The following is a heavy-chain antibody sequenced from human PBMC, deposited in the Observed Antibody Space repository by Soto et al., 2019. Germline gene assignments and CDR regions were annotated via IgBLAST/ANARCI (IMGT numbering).Heavy chain of an antibody. Sequence: SETLSLTCTVSGGSISSYYWSWIRQPPGKGLEWIGYIYYSGSTNYNPSLKSRVTISVDTSKNQFSLKLSSVTAADTAVYYCGRGTWVRSAFDIWGQGTMVTVSS. D-gene: IGHD3-10*01. CDR1: GGSISSYY. CDR2: IYYSGST. V-gene: IGHV4-59*12. J-gene: IGHJ3*02. CDR3: GRGTWVRSAFDI.